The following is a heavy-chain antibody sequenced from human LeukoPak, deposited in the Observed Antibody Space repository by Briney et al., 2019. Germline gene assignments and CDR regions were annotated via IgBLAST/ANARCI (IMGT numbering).Heavy chain of an antibody. D-gene: IGHD3-22*01. CDR1: GFTVSSNY. V-gene: IGHV3-66*01. J-gene: IGHJ3*02. Sequence: GGSLRLSCAASGFTVSSNYMSWVRQAPGKGLEWVSVIYSGGSTYYADSVKGRFTISRDNSKNTLYLQMNSLRAEDTAVYYCARDQVHYDSSGFTDAFDIWGQGTMVTVSS. CDR3: ARDQVHYDSSGFTDAFDI. CDR2: IYSGGST.